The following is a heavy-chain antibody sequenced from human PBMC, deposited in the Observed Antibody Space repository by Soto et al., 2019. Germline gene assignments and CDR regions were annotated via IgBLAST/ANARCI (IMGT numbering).Heavy chain of an antibody. CDR2: IDPSDSS. Sequence: PGESLKISCKGSGYSFTSYWISWVRQMPGKGLEWMGRIDPSDSSNYSPSFQGHVTISADKSISTAYLQWSSLKASDTAMYYCAFHIFGVVSNWFDPWGQGTLVTVSS. D-gene: IGHD3-3*02. J-gene: IGHJ5*02. V-gene: IGHV5-10-1*01. CDR1: GYSFTSYW. CDR3: AFHIFGVVSNWFDP.